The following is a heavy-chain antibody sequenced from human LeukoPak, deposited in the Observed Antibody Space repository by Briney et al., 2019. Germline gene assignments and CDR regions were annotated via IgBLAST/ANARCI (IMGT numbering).Heavy chain of an antibody. CDR3: ARSSEDILTGYYYYYYYMDV. Sequence: ASVKVSCKASGYTFTSYGISWVRQAPGQGLEWMGWISAYNGNTNYAQKLQGRVTMTTDTSTSTAYMELSSLRSEDTAVYYCARSSEDILTGYYYYYYYMDVWGKGTTVTVSS. CDR2: ISAYNGNT. D-gene: IGHD3-9*01. V-gene: IGHV1-18*01. J-gene: IGHJ6*03. CDR1: GYTFTSYG.